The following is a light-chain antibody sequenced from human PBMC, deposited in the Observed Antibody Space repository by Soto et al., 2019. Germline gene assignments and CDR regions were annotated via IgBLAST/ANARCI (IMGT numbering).Light chain of an antibody. CDR3: QQYNSYSLT. V-gene: IGKV1-5*01. J-gene: IGKJ4*01. CDR1: QSISSW. CDR2: DAS. Sequence: DIQMTPSPSTLSASVGDRVTITCRASQSISSWLAWYQQKPGKAPKLLIYDASSLESGVPSRFRGSGSGTEFTLTISSLQPDDFATYYCQQYNSYSLTFGGGTKVEIK.